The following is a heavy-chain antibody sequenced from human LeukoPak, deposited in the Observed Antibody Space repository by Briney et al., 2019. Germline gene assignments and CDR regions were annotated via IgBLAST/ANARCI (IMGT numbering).Heavy chain of an antibody. D-gene: IGHD5-12*01. CDR3: ARDRRYNDYDYCFDS. V-gene: IGHV1-46*01. CDR1: GYTFTAYD. CDR2: INPSAGST. Sequence: GASVKVSCKASGYTFTAYDMHWVRQAPGHGLEWMGIINPSAGSTTYAQKFQGRVAMTRDTCTSTVYMELSSLRSEDTAVYYCARDRRYNDYDYCFDSWGQGTLVTVSS. J-gene: IGHJ4*02.